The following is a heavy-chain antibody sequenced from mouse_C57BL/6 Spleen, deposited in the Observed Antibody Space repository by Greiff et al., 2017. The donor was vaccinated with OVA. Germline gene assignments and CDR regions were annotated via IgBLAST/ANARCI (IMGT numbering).Heavy chain of an antibody. CDR1: GYSITSGYY. J-gene: IGHJ2*01. Sequence: ESGPGLVKPSQSLSLTCSVTGYSITSGYYWNWIRQFPGNKLEWMGYISYDGSNNYNPSLKNRISITRDTSKNQFFLKLNSVTTEDTATYYCAREGGEGLDYWGQGTTLTVSS. D-gene: IGHD3-3*01. V-gene: IGHV3-6*01. CDR2: ISYDGSN. CDR3: AREGGEGLDY.